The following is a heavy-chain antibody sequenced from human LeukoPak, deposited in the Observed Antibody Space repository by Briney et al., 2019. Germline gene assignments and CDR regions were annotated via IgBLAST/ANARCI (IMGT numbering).Heavy chain of an antibody. CDR1: GFTFSSYG. V-gene: IGHV3-30*02. CDR2: IRYDGSNK. Sequence: GGSLRLSCAASGFTFSSYGMHWVRQAPGKGLEWVAFIRYDGSNKYYADSVKGRFTISRDNSKNTLYLQMNSLRAEDTAVYYCAKDQAPQDIVVVPPYWGQGTLVTVSS. D-gene: IGHD2-2*01. J-gene: IGHJ4*02. CDR3: AKDQAPQDIVVVPPY.